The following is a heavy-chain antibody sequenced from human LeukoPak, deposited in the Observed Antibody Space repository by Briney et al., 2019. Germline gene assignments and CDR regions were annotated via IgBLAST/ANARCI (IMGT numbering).Heavy chain of an antibody. V-gene: IGHV4-38-2*02. J-gene: IGHJ4*02. CDR3: ARDLSSLYYDFWSGLFDY. CDR1: GYSISSGYY. D-gene: IGHD3-3*01. Sequence: PSETLSFTCTVSGYSISSGYYWGWIRQPPGKGLEWIGSIYHSGSTCYNPSLKSRVTISVDTSKNQFSLKLSSVTAADTAVYYCARDLSSLYYDFWSGLFDYWGQGTLVTVSS. CDR2: IYHSGST.